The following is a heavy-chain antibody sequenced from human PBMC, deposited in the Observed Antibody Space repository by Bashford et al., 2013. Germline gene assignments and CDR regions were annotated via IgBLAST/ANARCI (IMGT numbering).Heavy chain of an antibody. D-gene: IGHD6-19*01. CDR2: IYYSGIT. CDR1: GFSLSTSGMC. CDR3: ARSPGIAVAGTVDY. V-gene: IGHV4-31*03. J-gene: IGHJ4*02. Sequence: SGPTLVKPTQTLTLTCTFSGFSLSTSGMCVSWIRQHPGKGLEWIGYIYYSGITYYNPSLKSRITISVDMSKNQFSLKLSSVTAADTAVYYCARSPGIAVAGTVDYWGQGTLVTVSS.